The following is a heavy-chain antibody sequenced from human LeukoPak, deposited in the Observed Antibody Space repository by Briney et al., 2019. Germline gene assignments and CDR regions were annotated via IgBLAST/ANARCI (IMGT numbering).Heavy chain of an antibody. Sequence: GGSLRLSCAATGFTFDDYGMSWVRQVPGKGLEWVSGTNWNGGSTGYADSVKGRFTISRDNAKKSLYLQMNSLRAEDTALYHCARVSSGGSFYYFDYWGQGTLVTVSS. CDR2: TNWNGGST. V-gene: IGHV3-20*01. D-gene: IGHD6-19*01. CDR1: GFTFDDYG. J-gene: IGHJ4*02. CDR3: ARVSSGGSFYYFDY.